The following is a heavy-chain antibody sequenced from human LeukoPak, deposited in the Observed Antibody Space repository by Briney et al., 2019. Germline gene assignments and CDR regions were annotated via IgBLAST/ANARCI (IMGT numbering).Heavy chain of an antibody. CDR3: AKARIAAAGTGAFDV. J-gene: IGHJ3*01. CDR2: FSATDGSA. Sequence: GGSLRLSCAASGFTVSSYGMAWVRQAPGKGLEWVSAFSATDGSAQYAESVRGRFTISRDNSKNSLYLQMNSLRDEDTAVYFCAKARIAAAGTGAFDVWGQGTMVTVSS. V-gene: IGHV3-23*01. CDR1: GFTVSSYG. D-gene: IGHD6-13*01.